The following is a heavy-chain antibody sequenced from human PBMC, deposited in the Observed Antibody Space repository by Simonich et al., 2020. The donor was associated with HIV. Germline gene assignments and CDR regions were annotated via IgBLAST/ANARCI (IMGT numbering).Heavy chain of an antibody. Sequence: QVQLVQSGSELKKPGASVKISCKTSGYTFTSYPMNWVRKAPGQGLEWMGRINTNSGNPTYALGFTGRFVFSLDTSGSTAYLQSSSLKAEDTAVYYCVRGGSLIIVGNWFDPWGQGTLVTVSS. V-gene: IGHV7-4-1*02. CDR3: VRGGSLIIVGNWFDP. CDR2: INTNSGNP. CDR1: GYTFTSYP. D-gene: IGHD3-22*01. J-gene: IGHJ5*02.